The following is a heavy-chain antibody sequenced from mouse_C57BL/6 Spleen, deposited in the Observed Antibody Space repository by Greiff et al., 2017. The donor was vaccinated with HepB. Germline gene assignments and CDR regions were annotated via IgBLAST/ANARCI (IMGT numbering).Heavy chain of an antibody. V-gene: IGHV1-26*01. CDR1: GYTFTDYY. D-gene: IGHD1-1*01. J-gene: IGHJ1*03. Sequence: VQLQQSGPELVKPGASVKISCKASGYTFTDYYMNWVKQSHGKSLEWIGDINPNNGGTSYNQKFKGKATLTVDKSSSTAYMELRSLTSEDSAVYYCARRYYGRTWYFDVWGTGTTVTVSS. CDR3: ARRYYGRTWYFDV. CDR2: INPNNGGT.